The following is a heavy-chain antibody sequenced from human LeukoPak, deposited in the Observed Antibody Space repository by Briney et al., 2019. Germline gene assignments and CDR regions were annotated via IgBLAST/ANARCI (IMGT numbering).Heavy chain of an antibody. J-gene: IGHJ3*02. Sequence: ASVKVSCKASGYTFTSYGISWVRQAPGQGLEWMGWISAYNGNTNYAQKLQGRVTMTTDTSTSTAYMELRSLRSDDTAVYYRARDRRGYCSGGSCFSDIWGQGTMVTVSS. CDR1: GYTFTSYG. D-gene: IGHD2-15*01. CDR2: ISAYNGNT. V-gene: IGHV1-18*01. CDR3: ARDRRGYCSGGSCFSDI.